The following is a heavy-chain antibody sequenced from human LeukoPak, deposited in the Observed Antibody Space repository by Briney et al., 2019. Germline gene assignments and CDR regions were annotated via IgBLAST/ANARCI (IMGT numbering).Heavy chain of an antibody. CDR2: ISAYNGNT. Sequence: GASVKVSCKASGYTFTSYGISWVRQAPGQGLEWMGWISAYNGNTNYAQKLQGRVTMTTDTSTSTAYMELRSLRSDDTAVYYCARGGRVWFGDPMGDWFDPWGQGTLVTVSS. J-gene: IGHJ5*02. V-gene: IGHV1-18*01. CDR1: GYTFTSYG. CDR3: ARGGRVWFGDPMGDWFDP. D-gene: IGHD3-10*01.